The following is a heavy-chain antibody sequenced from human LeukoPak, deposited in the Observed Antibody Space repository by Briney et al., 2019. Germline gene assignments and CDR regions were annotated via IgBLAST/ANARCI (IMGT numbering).Heavy chain of an antibody. CDR1: GFTVSSNY. CDR2: IYSGGST. J-gene: IGHJ6*02. CDR3: ASSAAGYYGMDV. Sequence: TEGSLRLSCAASGFTVSSNYMSWVRQAPGKGLEWVSVIYSGGSTYYADSVKGRFTTSRHNSKNTLYLQMNSLRAEDTAVYYCASSAAGYYGMDVWGQGTTVTVSS. D-gene: IGHD6-13*01. V-gene: IGHV3-53*04.